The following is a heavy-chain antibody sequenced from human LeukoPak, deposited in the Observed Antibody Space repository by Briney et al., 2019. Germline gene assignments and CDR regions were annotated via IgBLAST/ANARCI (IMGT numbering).Heavy chain of an antibody. V-gene: IGHV5-51*01. CDR2: IFPGDSDT. CDR3: ASSQSQTRFDY. Sequence: GESLKISCKGSGYSFTNYWIGWVRQMPGKGLEWMGIIFPGDSDTTYSPSFQGQVTISADKSINTAHLQWSRLKASDTAMYYCASSQSQTRFDYWGQGTLVTASS. J-gene: IGHJ4*02. D-gene: IGHD1/OR15-1a*01. CDR1: GYSFTNYW.